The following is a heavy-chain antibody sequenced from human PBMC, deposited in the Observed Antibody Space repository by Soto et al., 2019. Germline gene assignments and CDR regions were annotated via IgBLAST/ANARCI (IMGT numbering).Heavy chain of an antibody. Sequence: GASVKVSCKASGGTFSSYAISWARQAPGQGLEWMGGIIPIFGTADYAQKFQGRVTITADESTSTAYMELSSLRSEDTAVYYCAGHSIGVPSYYYGMDVWGQETTLTISS. V-gene: IGHV1-69*13. CDR3: AGHSIGVPSYYYGMDV. D-gene: IGHD3-22*01. CDR2: IIPIFGTA. CDR1: GGTFSSYA. J-gene: IGHJ6*02.